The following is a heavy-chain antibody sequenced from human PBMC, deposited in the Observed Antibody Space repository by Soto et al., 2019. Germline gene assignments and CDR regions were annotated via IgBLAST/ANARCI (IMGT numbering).Heavy chain of an antibody. J-gene: IGHJ3*02. CDR1: GGTFSSYA. D-gene: IGHD3-22*01. CDR3: ARGDYYDSSGYPHAFDI. Sequence: SVKVSCKASGGTFSSYAISWVRQAPGQGLEWMGGIIPIFGTANYAQKFQGRVTITADGSTSTAYMELSSLRSEDTAVYYCARGDYYDSSGYPHAFDIWGQGTMVTVSS. CDR2: IIPIFGTA. V-gene: IGHV1-69*13.